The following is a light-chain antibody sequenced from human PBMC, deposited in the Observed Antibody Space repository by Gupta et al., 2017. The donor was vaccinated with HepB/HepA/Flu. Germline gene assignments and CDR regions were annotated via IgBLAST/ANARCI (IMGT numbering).Light chain of an antibody. CDR2: AAS. CDR3: QQSDSTPRT. CDR1: QSISSY. Sequence: DIQMPPSPSSLSASVGDRVTITCRASQSISSYLNWYQQKPGKAPKLLIYAASSLQSGVPSRFSGSGSGTDFTLTISRLQPEDFATYYCQQSDSTPRTFGQGTKVEIK. J-gene: IGKJ1*01. V-gene: IGKV1-39*01.